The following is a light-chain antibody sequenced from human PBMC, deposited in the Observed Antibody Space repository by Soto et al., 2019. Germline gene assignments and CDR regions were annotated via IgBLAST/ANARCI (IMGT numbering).Light chain of an antibody. Sequence: QSALTQPRSVSGSPGQSVTISCTGTSSDVGGYNYVSWYQQHPGKAPKLMIYDVSKRPSGVPDRFSGSKSGNTASLTISGFQAEDEADYYCCSYAGSYFYVVFGGGTKLTVL. CDR2: DVS. V-gene: IGLV2-11*01. CDR1: SSDVGGYNY. J-gene: IGLJ2*01. CDR3: CSYAGSYFYVV.